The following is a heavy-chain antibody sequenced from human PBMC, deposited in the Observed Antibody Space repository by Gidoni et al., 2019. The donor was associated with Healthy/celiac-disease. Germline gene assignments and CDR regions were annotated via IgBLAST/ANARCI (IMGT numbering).Heavy chain of an antibody. Sequence: EVQLVASGGGLVQPGGSLRLSCAASGFTFSSYWMSWVRQAPGKGLAWVANIKQDGSEKYYVDSVKGRFTISRDNAKNSLYLQMNSLRAEDTAVYYCARDLLPSLAAGDYWGQGTLVTVSS. CDR1: GFTFSSYW. CDR3: ARDLLPSLAAGDY. CDR2: IKQDGSEK. J-gene: IGHJ4*02. D-gene: IGHD6-13*01. V-gene: IGHV3-7*03.